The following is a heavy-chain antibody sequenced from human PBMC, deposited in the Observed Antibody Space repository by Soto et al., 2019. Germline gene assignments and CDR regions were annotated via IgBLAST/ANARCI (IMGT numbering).Heavy chain of an antibody. CDR1: GFTFSNFW. CDR2: INEDGSER. Sequence: EVQLVESGGGLVQPGGSLRLCCEGSGFTFSNFWMTWVRQAPGKGLEWVANINEDGSERYYVDSVKGRFTISTDNAKNSLYLQMNSLRADDTAVYYCARGWSNAFDIWGQGTMVTVSS. CDR3: ARGWSNAFDI. D-gene: IGHD2-15*01. J-gene: IGHJ3*02. V-gene: IGHV3-7*04.